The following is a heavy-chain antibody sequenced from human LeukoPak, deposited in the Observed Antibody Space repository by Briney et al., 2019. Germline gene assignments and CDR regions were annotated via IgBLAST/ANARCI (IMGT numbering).Heavy chain of an antibody. CDR3: ARHWAQYDFWSGYYGLNWFDP. Sequence: SETLSLTCTVSGGSISSSSYYWGWIRQPPGKGLEWIGSIYYSGSTYYNPSLKSRVTISVDTSKNQFSLKLSSVTAADTAVYYCARHWAQYDFWSGYYGLNWFDPWGQGTLVTVSS. CDR2: IYYSGST. D-gene: IGHD3-3*01. J-gene: IGHJ5*02. V-gene: IGHV4-39*01. CDR1: GGSISSSSYY.